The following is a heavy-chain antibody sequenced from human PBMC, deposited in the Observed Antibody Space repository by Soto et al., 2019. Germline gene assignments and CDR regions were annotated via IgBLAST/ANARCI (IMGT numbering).Heavy chain of an antibody. D-gene: IGHD6-13*01. CDR1: GYIFTSYW. CDR2: IDPSDSQT. V-gene: IGHV5-10-1*01. CDR3: VRHWGKGYSSSWYSPS. Sequence: EVQLVQSGAEVKKPGESLRISCKGFGYIFTSYWISWVRQTPGKGLEWMGRIDPSDSQTNYSPSFQGHVTLSADESISTAYLQWSSLKASDTAMYYCVRHWGKGYSSSWYSPSWGQGTLVTVSS. J-gene: IGHJ5*02.